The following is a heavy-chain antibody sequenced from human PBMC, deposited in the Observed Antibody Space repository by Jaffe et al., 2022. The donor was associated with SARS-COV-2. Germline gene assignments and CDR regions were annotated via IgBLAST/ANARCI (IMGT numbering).Heavy chain of an antibody. V-gene: IGHV2-26*01. CDR2: IFSNDEK. CDR3: ARRNSYCSSTSCFYGMDV. CDR1: GFSLSNARMG. D-gene: IGHD2-2*01. J-gene: IGHJ6*02. Sequence: QVTLKESGPVLVKPTETLTLTCTVSGFSLSNARMGVSWIRQPPGKALEWLAHIFSNDEKSYSTSLKSRLTISKDTSKSQVVLTMTNMDPVDTATYYCARRNSYCSSTSCFYGMDVWGQGTTVTVSS.